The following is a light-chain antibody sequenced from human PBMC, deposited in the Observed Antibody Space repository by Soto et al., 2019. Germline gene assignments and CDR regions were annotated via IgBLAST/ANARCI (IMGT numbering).Light chain of an antibody. CDR1: SSDIGGYNS. Sequence: QSALTQPPSASGSPGQSVTISCTGTSSDIGGYNSVSWYQQHPGKAPRLMIYEVNKRPSGVPDRFSGSKSGYTASLTVSGLQTEDEAFYYCSSSAVISHYLVFGGGTQLTVL. CDR3: SSSAVISHYLV. CDR2: EVN. V-gene: IGLV2-8*01. J-gene: IGLJ3*02.